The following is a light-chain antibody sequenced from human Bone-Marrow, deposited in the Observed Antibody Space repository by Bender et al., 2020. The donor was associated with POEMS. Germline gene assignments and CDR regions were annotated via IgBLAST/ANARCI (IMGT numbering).Light chain of an antibody. J-gene: IGLJ2*01. Sequence: SYELTQPPSVSVSPGQTASITCSGDKLGGKYACWYQQKAGQSPVLVIHHDIKRPSGIPERFSGSNSGNTATLTISGTQAMDEAAYYCQAWDRSTQSIFGGGTKLTVL. CDR3: QAWDRSTQSI. CDR1: KLGGKY. CDR2: HDI. V-gene: IGLV3-1*01.